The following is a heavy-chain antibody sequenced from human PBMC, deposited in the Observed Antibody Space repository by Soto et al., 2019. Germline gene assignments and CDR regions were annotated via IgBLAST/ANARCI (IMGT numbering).Heavy chain of an antibody. J-gene: IGHJ6*02. CDR1: GGTFSRYP. CDR3: ARERSVGYCSTTTCPRPFYYFGMGV. D-gene: IGHD2-2*01. CDR2: IIPISGTA. Sequence: QVQLVQSGAEVKKPGSSVKVSCKASGGTFSRYPISWVRQAPGQGLEWMGGIIPISGTADYAPKFQGRVTITADEYTSTGYMALRSLTSEDTAVYYCARERSVGYCSTTTCPRPFYYFGMGVWGQGTTVTVSS. V-gene: IGHV1-69*01.